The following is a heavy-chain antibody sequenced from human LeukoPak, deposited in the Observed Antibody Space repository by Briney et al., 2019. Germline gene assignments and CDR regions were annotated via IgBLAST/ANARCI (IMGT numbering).Heavy chain of an antibody. V-gene: IGHV1-18*01. J-gene: IGHJ3*02. CDR2: IGGSSSNT. D-gene: IGHD3-16*01. CDR1: GYTFMSHG. CDR3: ARATGTWGHDGFDI. Sequence: ASVKVSCKAYGYTFMSHGISWVRQAPGQGLEWMGWIGGSSSNTNYAQRLQGRVTMTTDTSTTTAYMELRSLRSDDTAVYYCARATGTWGHDGFDIWGQGTMVTVSS.